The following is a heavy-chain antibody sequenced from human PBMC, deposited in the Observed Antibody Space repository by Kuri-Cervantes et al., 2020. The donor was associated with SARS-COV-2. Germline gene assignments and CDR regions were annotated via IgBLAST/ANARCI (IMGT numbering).Heavy chain of an antibody. CDR3: ARARLPPGDMDV. CDR2: IYHSGST. Sequence: SETLSLTCTVSGYSISSGYYWGWIRQPPGKGLEWIGSIYHSGSTYYNPSLKSRVTISVDTSKNQFSLKLSSVTAADTAVYYCARARLPPGDMDVWGQGTMVTVSS. V-gene: IGHV4-38-2*02. CDR1: GYSISSGYY. D-gene: IGHD2-21*01. J-gene: IGHJ6*02.